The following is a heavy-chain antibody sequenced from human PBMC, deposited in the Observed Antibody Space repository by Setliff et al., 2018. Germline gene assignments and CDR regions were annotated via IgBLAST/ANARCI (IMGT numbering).Heavy chain of an antibody. D-gene: IGHD6-13*01. J-gene: IGHJ4*02. Sequence: SGPTLVNPTQTLTLTCTFSGFSLSTSGMCVSWIRQPPGKALEWLARIDWDDDKYYSTSLKTRLTISKDTSKNQVVLTMTNMDPVDTATYYCARTYSNSLITTYYFDYWGQGTLVTVSS. CDR3: ARTYSNSLITTYYFDY. CDR1: GFSLSTSGMC. V-gene: IGHV2-70*11. CDR2: IDWDDDK.